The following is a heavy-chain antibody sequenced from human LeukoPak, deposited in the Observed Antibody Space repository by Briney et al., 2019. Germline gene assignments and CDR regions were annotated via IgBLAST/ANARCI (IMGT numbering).Heavy chain of an antibody. CDR3: AVVVVVAAHQVY. D-gene: IGHD2-15*01. Sequence: GGSLRLSCAASGFTFSSYSMNWVRQAPGKGLEWVSSISSSSSYIYYADSVKGRFTISRDNAKNSLYLQMNSLRAEDTAVYYCAVVVVVAAHQVYWGQGTLVTVSS. J-gene: IGHJ4*02. V-gene: IGHV3-21*01. CDR1: GFTFSSYS. CDR2: ISSSSSYI.